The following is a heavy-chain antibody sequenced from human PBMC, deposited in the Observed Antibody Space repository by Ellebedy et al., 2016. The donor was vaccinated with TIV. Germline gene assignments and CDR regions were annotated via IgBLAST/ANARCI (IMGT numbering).Heavy chain of an antibody. CDR1: GFTLSTFT. Sequence: GGSLRLXXAASGFTLSTFTMHLVRQAPGKGLEWVSSISSSSNYIYYADSLKGRFTISRDNAKNSLYLQMNSLRAEDTAVYYCAREKGHYYYGMDVWGQGTTVTVSS. CDR3: AREKGHYYYGMDV. CDR2: ISSSSNYI. J-gene: IGHJ6*02. V-gene: IGHV3-21*01.